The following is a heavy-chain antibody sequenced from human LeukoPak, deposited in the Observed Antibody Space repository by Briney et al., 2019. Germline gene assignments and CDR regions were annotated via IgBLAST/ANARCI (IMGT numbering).Heavy chain of an antibody. CDR2: IRSKANSYAT. Sequence: PGGSLRLSCAASGFTFSNSDMNWVRQASGKGLEWVGRIRSKANSYATAYAASVKGRFTISRDDSKNTAYLQMNSLKTEDTAVYYCTRHVGATFDTHDYWGQGTLVTVSS. CDR1: GFTFSNSD. J-gene: IGHJ4*02. D-gene: IGHD1-26*01. CDR3: TRHVGATFDTHDY. V-gene: IGHV3-73*01.